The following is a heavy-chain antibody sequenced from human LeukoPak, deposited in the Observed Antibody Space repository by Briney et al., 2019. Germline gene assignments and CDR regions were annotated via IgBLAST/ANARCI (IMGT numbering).Heavy chain of an antibody. CDR2: ISSNGGIT. V-gene: IGHV3-64*01. CDR3: ARVGFSQQSTVTTHVEY. J-gene: IGHJ4*02. Sequence: PGGSLRLSCAASGFIFSSYAMHWVRQAPGKGLEYVSAISSNGGITYYASSVKGRFTISRDNSKNTLYLQMGSLRAEDMAVYYCARVGFSQQSTVTTHVEYWGQGTLVTVSS. D-gene: IGHD4-17*01. CDR1: GFIFSSYA.